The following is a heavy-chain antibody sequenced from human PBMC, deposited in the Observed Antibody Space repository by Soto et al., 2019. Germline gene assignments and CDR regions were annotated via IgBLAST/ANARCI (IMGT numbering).Heavy chain of an antibody. D-gene: IGHD3-9*01. CDR2: ISWKSGSM. Sequence: EVQLVESGGDLVQPGRSLRLACTASGFKFDDYAMHWVRQAPGKGLEWVSGISWKSGSMNYADSVEGRFTISRDNAKNSLYLQMNSLRSEDTALYYCAKDIYDILTGYSRGDGLDLWGHGTMVTVSS. CDR3: AKDIYDILTGYSRGDGLDL. J-gene: IGHJ3*01. CDR1: GFKFDDYA. V-gene: IGHV3-9*01.